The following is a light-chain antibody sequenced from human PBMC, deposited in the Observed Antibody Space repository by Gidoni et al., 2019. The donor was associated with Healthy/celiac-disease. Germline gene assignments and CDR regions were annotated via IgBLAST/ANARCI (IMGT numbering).Light chain of an antibody. CDR1: QDISNY. J-gene: IGKJ3*01. CDR2: DAS. V-gene: IGKV1-33*01. CDR3: QQXXXL. Sequence: IQLTQSPSSLSASVVDRVTITCQASQDISNYLNWYQQKPGKAPKLLIYDASNLETGVPSRFSGSGSGTDFTFTXSSLQPEXIATYYCQQXXXLFGXGTKVDIK.